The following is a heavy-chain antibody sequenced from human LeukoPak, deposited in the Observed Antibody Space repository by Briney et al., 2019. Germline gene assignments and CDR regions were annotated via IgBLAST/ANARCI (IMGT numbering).Heavy chain of an antibody. D-gene: IGHD4-17*01. CDR2: IGNSGGTT. Sequence: PGGSLRLSCAASRFTFRTYAMSWVRQAPGKGLEWVSAIGNSGGTTYYADSVKGRFTISRDNSKNTLYLQMNSLRAEDTAIYYCAKEYGDFVGYFNPWGQGTLVTVSS. J-gene: IGHJ5*02. CDR3: AKEYGDFVGYFNP. V-gene: IGHV3-23*01. CDR1: RFTFRTYA.